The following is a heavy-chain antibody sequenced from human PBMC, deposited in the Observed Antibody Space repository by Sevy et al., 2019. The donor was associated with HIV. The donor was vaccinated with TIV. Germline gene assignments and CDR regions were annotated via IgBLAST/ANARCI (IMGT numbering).Heavy chain of an antibody. CDR2: FDPDDGET. V-gene: IGHV1-24*01. J-gene: IGHJ4*02. D-gene: IGHD3-22*01. CDR3: ATAREWYSDNSGYLDY. CDR1: GYTLSELS. Sequence: ASVKVSCKVSGYTLSELSMHWVRQPPGKGLEWMGRFDPDDGETIYAQRFQGRVTMTEDTSADTAYMELSSLRSEDTAMYYCATAREWYSDNSGYLDYWGQGTPVTVSS.